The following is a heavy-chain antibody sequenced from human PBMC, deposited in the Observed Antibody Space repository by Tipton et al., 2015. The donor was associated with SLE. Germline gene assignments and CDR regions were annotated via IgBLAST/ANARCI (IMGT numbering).Heavy chain of an antibody. CDR1: GFTFDSYG. V-gene: IGHV3-30*02. Sequence: SLRLSCVGSGFTFDSYGMHWVRQAPGKGLDWVAFMRYDENNKNYADSVKGRFTISRDDSKNTLYLQMNSLRAEDTAVYYCARGVSGYFHYCYMDVWGKGTTVTISS. CDR3: ARGVSGYFHYCYMDV. CDR2: MRYDENNK. J-gene: IGHJ6*03. D-gene: IGHD3-10*01.